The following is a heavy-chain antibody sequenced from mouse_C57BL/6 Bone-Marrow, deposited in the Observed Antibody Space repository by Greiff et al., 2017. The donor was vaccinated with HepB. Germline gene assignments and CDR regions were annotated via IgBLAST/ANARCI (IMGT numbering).Heavy chain of an antibody. J-gene: IGHJ3*01. CDR1: GFTFSSYG. Sequence: VQLQQSGGDLVKPGGSLKLSCAASGFTFSSYGMSWVRQTPDKRLEWVATISSGGSYTYYPDSVKGRFTISRDNAKNTLYLQMSSLKSEDTAMYYRARPAAQVSFAYWGQGTLVTVSA. D-gene: IGHD3-2*02. CDR3: ARPAAQVSFAY. V-gene: IGHV5-6*01. CDR2: ISSGGSYT.